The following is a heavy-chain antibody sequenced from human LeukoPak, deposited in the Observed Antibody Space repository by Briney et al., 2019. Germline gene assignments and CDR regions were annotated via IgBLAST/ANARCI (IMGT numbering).Heavy chain of an antibody. CDR1: GYTFTGYY. CDR3: ARERVVPAASYYYYYMDV. CDR2: INPNSGGT. J-gene: IGHJ6*03. Sequence: ASVKVSCKASGYTFTGYYMHWVRQAPGQGLEWMGWINPNSGGTNYAQKFQGRVTMTRDTSISTAYMELSSLRSEDMAVYYCARERVVPAASYYYYYMDVWGKGTTVTVSS. V-gene: IGHV1-2*02. D-gene: IGHD2-2*01.